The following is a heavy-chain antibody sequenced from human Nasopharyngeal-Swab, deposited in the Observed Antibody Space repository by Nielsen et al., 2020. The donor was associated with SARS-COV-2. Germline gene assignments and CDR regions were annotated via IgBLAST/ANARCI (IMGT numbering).Heavy chain of an antibody. D-gene: IGHD3-22*01. CDR3: AREIPTYYYDSSGYYPNSSFDY. J-gene: IGHJ4*02. CDR2: IIPIFGTA. CDR1: GGTFRSYA. V-gene: IGHV1-69*13. Sequence: SVKVSCKASGGTFRSYAISWVRQAPGQGLEWVGGIIPIFGTANYAQKFQGRVTITADESTSTAYMELSSLRSEDTAVYYCAREIPTYYYDSSGYYPNSSFDYWGQGTLVTVSS.